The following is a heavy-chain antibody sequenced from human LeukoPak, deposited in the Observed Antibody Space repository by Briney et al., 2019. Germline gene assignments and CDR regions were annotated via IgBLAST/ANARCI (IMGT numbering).Heavy chain of an antibody. Sequence: GGSLRLSCAASGFTFDDYGMSWVRQAPGKGLEWVSAISGSGGSTYYADSVKGRFTISRDNSKNTLYLQMNSLRAEDTAVYYCAKTRLWLGFDYWGQGTLVTVSS. J-gene: IGHJ4*02. D-gene: IGHD5-18*01. V-gene: IGHV3-23*01. CDR2: ISGSGGST. CDR3: AKTRLWLGFDY. CDR1: GFTFDDYG.